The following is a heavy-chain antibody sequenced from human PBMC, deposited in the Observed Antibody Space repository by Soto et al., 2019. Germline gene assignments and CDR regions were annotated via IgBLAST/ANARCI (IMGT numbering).Heavy chain of an antibody. CDR1: GYTFSSYA. D-gene: IGHD4-17*01. Sequence: GASVTVSCKASGYTFSSYAMHWVRQAPGQRLEWMGWINTGNGNTKYSQKFQGRVIITRDTSASTAYMELSSLRSEDTAVYYCARGETTLTSKFDPWGQGSLVTVSS. CDR3: ARGETTLTSKFDP. J-gene: IGHJ5*02. V-gene: IGHV1-3*04. CDR2: INTGNGNT.